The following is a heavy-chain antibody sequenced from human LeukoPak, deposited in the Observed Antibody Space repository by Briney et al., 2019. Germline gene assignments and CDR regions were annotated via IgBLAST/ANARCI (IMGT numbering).Heavy chain of an antibody. Sequence: PSETLSLTCTVSGGSISSYYWSWTRQPPGKGLEWIGYIYYSGSTNYNPSLKSRVTISVDTSKNQFSLKLSSVTAADTAVYYCARGDSGYDYHWFDPWGQGTLVTVSS. J-gene: IGHJ5*02. D-gene: IGHD5-12*01. V-gene: IGHV4-59*01. CDR2: IYYSGST. CDR3: ARGDSGYDYHWFDP. CDR1: GGSISSYY.